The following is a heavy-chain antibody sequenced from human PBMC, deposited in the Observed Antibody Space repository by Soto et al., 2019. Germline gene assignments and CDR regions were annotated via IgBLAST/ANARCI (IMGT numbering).Heavy chain of an antibody. Sequence: GESLRLSCAASGFTFTTYAFSWVRQAPGKGLEWVSGISASGGSTYFADFVKGRFTISRDNSKNTLYLQMNSLRAEDTAEYYCAKDLGYCDSTTCYFDHWGQGTLVTVSS. CDR1: GFTFTTYA. CDR2: ISASGGST. V-gene: IGHV3-23*01. CDR3: AKDLGYCDSTTCYFDH. D-gene: IGHD2-2*01. J-gene: IGHJ4*02.